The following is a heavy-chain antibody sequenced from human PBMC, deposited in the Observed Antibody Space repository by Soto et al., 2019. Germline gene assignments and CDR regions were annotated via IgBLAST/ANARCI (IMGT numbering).Heavy chain of an antibody. CDR1: CGSISSGDYY. V-gene: IGHV4-30-4*01. CDR2: IYYSGST. Sequence: SETLSLTCTVSCGSISSGDYYWSWIRQPPGKGLEWIGYIYYSGSTYYNPSLKSRVTISVDTSKNQFSLKLSSVTAADTAVYYCASHVDTAMVGGIDYWGQGTLVTVSS. D-gene: IGHD5-18*01. CDR3: ASHVDTAMVGGIDY. J-gene: IGHJ4*02.